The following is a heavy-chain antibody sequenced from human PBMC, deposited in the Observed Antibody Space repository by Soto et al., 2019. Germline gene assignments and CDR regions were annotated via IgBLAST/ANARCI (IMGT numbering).Heavy chain of an antibody. CDR3: VIAHPTDSSGYSFFD. J-gene: IGHJ4*01. D-gene: IGHD3-22*01. Sequence: GGSLRLSCEASGFTFSSYSLYWVRQAPGKGLEWVASISSHSNYKYYGDSVKGRFTISRDNAKNSLFLQMDSLRAEDTAVYYCVIAHPTDSSGYSFFDWGQGTLVTVSS. V-gene: IGHV3-21*01. CDR1: GFTFSSYS. CDR2: ISSHSNYK.